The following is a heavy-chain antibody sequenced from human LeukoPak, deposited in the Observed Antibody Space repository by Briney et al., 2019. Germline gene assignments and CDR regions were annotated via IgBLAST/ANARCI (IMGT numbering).Heavy chain of an antibody. D-gene: IGHD4-17*01. CDR2: INTNTGNP. CDR3: ASTVATYYYYYGMDV. CDR1: GYTFTSYA. J-gene: IGHJ6*02. Sequence: ASVKVSCKASGYTFTSYAMNWVRQAPGQGLEWMGWINTNTGNPTYAQGFTGRFVFSLDTSVSTAYLQISSLKAEDTAVYYCASTVATYYYYYGMDVWGQGTTVTVSS. V-gene: IGHV7-4-1*02.